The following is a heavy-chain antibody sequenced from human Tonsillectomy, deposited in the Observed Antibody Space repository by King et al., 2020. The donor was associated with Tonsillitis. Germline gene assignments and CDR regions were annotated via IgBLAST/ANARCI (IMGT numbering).Heavy chain of an antibody. CDR1: GFSLSSYW. Sequence: VQLVESGGGLVQPGGSLRLSCAASGFSLSSYWMSWVRQAPGKGLEWVANIKQDGREKYYVDSVKGRFTISRDNAKNSLYLQMSSLRAEDTAVYHCARARITMVRRVPHDYCGQGALFTASS. V-gene: IGHV3-7*01. CDR3: ARARITMVRRVPHDY. CDR2: IKQDGREK. J-gene: IGHJ4*02. D-gene: IGHD3-10*01.